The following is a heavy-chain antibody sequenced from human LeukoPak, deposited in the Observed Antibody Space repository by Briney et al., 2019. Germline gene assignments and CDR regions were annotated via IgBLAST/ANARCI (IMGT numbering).Heavy chain of an antibody. D-gene: IGHD5-18*01. CDR1: GGSISSSSYY. CDR2: IYYSGST. V-gene: IGHV4-39*07. CDR3: ASGYSYGCNTFDI. Sequence: SETLSLTCTVSGGSISSSSYYWGWIRQPPGKGLEWIGSIYYSGSTYYNPSLKSRVTISVDTSENQFSLKLSSVTAADTAVYLCASGYSYGCNTFDIWGQGTMVIVSS. J-gene: IGHJ3*02.